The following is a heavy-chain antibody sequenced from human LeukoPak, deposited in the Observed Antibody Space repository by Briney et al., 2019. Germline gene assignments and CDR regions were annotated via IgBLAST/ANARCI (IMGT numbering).Heavy chain of an antibody. Sequence: PSETLSLTCTVSGGSISSYYWSWIRQPPGKGLEWIGYIYYSGSTNYNPSLKSRVTISVDTSKNQFSLKLSSVTAADTAVYYCARQHYAIFYMDVWGKGTTVTVSS. CDR3: ARQHYAIFYMDV. J-gene: IGHJ6*03. D-gene: IGHD3-3*01. V-gene: IGHV4-59*01. CDR2: IYYSGST. CDR1: GGSISSYY.